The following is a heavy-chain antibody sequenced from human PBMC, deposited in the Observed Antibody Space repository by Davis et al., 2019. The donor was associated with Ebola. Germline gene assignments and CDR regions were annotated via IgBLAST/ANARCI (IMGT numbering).Heavy chain of an antibody. CDR1: GFTFSKHA. CDR3: ARETYYYDSSGYYSVVGSDY. D-gene: IGHD3-22*01. V-gene: IGHV3-53*01. CDR2: IYSGGST. Sequence: PGGSLRLSCAASGFTFSKHAMSWVRLAPGKGLEWVSVIYSGGSTYNADSVKGRFTISRDNSKNTVYLQMNSLRAEDTAVYYCARETYYYDSSGYYSVVGSDYWGQGTLVTVSS. J-gene: IGHJ4*02.